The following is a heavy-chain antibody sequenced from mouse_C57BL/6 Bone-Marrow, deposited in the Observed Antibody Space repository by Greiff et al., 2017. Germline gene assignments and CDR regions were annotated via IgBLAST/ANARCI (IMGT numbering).Heavy chain of an antibody. CDR3: AREGIYYGYDGAY. CDR2: IYPRSGNT. V-gene: IGHV1-81*01. J-gene: IGHJ3*01. CDR1: GYTFTSYG. D-gene: IGHD2-2*01. Sequence: VQLVESGAELARPGASVKLSCKASGYTFTSYGISWVKQRTGQGLEWIGEIYPRSGNTYYNEKFKGKATLTADKSSSTAYMELRSLTSEDSAVYFCAREGIYYGYDGAYWGQGTLVTVSA.